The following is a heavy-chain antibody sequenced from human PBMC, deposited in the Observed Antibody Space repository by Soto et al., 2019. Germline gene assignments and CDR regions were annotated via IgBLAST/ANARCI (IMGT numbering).Heavy chain of an antibody. D-gene: IGHD2-15*01. V-gene: IGHV3-73*01. J-gene: IGHJ6*02. Sequence: GGSLRLSCAASGFTFSGSAMHWVRQASGKGLEWVGRIRSKANSYATAYAASVKGRFTISRDDSKNTAYLQMNSLKTEDTAVYYCTRHGRPNLTYCSGGSCYSGTYYYHYYGMDVWGQGTTVTVSS. CDR2: IRSKANSYAT. CDR1: GFTFSGSA. CDR3: TRHGRPNLTYCSGGSCYSGTYYYHYYGMDV.